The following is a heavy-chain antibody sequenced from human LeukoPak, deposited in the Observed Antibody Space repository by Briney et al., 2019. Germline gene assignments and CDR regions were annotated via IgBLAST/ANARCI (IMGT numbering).Heavy chain of an antibody. J-gene: IGHJ5*02. V-gene: IGHV3-23*01. D-gene: IGHD2-15*01. Sequence: GGSLRLSCAASGFTFSSYGMHWVRQAPGKGLEWVSAISGSGGSTYYADSVKGRFTISRDNSKNTLYLQMNSLRAEDTAVYYCAKDSGYKDWFDPWGQGTLVTVSS. CDR1: GFTFSSYG. CDR3: AKDSGYKDWFDP. CDR2: ISGSGGST.